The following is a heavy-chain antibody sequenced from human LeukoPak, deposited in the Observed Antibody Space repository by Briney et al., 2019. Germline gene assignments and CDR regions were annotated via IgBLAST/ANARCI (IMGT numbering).Heavy chain of an antibody. J-gene: IGHJ4*02. CDR2: ISGSGSYT. V-gene: IGHV3-23*01. D-gene: IGHD3-10*01. CDR3: AIVPYGSGTRGGFDY. Sequence: GGSLRLSCAASGFTFSTYSMNWVRQAPGKGLEWVSTISGSGSYTYYADSVRGRLTISRDNSKNTLYLQMNSLRAEDTAVYYCAIVPYGSGTRGGFDYWGQGTLVTVSS. CDR1: GFTFSTYS.